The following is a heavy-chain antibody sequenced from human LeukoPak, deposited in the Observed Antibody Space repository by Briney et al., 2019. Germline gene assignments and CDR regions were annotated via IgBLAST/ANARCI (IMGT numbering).Heavy chain of an antibody. V-gene: IGHV3-21*01. CDR3: ARAGGPRPLYYYYYYMDV. Sequence: PGGSLRLSCAASGFTFSSYSMNWVRQAPGKGLEWVSSISSSSSYIYYADSVKGRFTISRDNAKNSLYLQMNSLRAEDTAVYYCARAGGPRPLYYYYYYMDVWGKGTTVTASS. CDR1: GFTFSSYS. D-gene: IGHD3-16*01. J-gene: IGHJ6*03. CDR2: ISSSSSYI.